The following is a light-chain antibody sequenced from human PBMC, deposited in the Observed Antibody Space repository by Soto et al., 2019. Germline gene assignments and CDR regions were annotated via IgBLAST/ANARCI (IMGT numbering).Light chain of an antibody. CDR3: QQYGSSPA. V-gene: IGKV3-20*01. CDR2: DAS. Sequence: EIVLTQFPGTLSLSPGERATLSCRAIHIINSRYLAWYQQKPGQAPRLLMYDASTWATGIPDRLSGSGSGTDFTLTISRLEPEDFAVYYCQQYGSSPAFGQGTKVDIK. CDR1: HIINSRY. J-gene: IGKJ1*01.